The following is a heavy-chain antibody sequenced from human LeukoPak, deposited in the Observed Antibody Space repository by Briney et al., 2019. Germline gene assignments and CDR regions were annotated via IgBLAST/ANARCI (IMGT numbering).Heavy chain of an antibody. V-gene: IGHV1-2*02. J-gene: IGHJ4*02. CDR1: GYSFTGYY. D-gene: IGHD1-14*01. Sequence: GASVKVSCKASGYSFTGYYMHWVRQAPGQGLEWMGWINPNSGGTNYAQKFQGRVTMTRDTSISTAYMELSRLRSDDTAVYYCARGAEAETSPLDFWGQGTLVIVS. CDR3: ARGAEAETSPLDF. CDR2: INPNSGGT.